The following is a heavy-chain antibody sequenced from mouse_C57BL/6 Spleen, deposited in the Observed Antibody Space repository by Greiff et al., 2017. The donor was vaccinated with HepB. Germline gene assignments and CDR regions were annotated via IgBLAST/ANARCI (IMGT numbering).Heavy chain of an antibody. CDR3: ARDRRDYLDY. V-gene: IGHV5-16*01. Sequence: EVKLVESEGGLVQPGSSMKLSCTASGFTFSDYYMAWVRQVPEKGLEWVANINYDGSSTYYLDSLKSRFIISRDNAKNILYLQMSSLKSEDTATYYSARDRRDYLDYWGQGTTLTVSS. CDR1: GFTFSDYY. J-gene: IGHJ2*01. CDR2: INYDGSST.